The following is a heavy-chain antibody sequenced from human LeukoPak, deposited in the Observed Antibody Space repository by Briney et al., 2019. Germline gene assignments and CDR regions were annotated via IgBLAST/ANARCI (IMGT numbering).Heavy chain of an antibody. D-gene: IGHD4/OR15-4a*01. J-gene: IGHJ4*02. CDR2: IKQDGSEK. CDR3: ARRAGAYSHPYDY. CDR1: GDSISSSRW. V-gene: IGHV3-7*03. Sequence: ETLSLTCAVSGDSISSSRWWSWVRQSPGKGLEWVANIKQDGSEKYYVDSVKGRFTISRDNSKNTLYLQMNSLRAEDTAVYYCARRAGAYSHPYDYWGQGTLVTVSS.